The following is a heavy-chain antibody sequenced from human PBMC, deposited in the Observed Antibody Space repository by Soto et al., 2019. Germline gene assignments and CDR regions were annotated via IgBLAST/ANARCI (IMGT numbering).Heavy chain of an antibody. CDR3: ARVAVAAPRSWYFDL. D-gene: IGHD6-13*01. V-gene: IGHV3-74*01. CDR1: GFTFSDYW. Sequence: EVQLVESGGGLVQPGGSRRLSCAASGFTFSDYWMHWFRQAPGKGLVWVSRIRGDGSSTSHADSVKGRLTISRDNAKDTLYPQMNSLTVEDTAIYYCARVAVAAPRSWYFDLWGRGTLVTVSS. CDR2: IRGDGSST. J-gene: IGHJ2*01.